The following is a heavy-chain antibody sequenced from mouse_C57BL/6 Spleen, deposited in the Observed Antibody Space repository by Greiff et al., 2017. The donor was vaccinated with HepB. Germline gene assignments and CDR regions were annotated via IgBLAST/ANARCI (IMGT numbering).Heavy chain of an antibody. V-gene: IGHV1-82*01. D-gene: IGHD3-2*02. CDR2: IYPGDGDT. Sequence: VQLQQSGPELVKPGASVKISCKASGYAFSSSWMNWVKQRPGKGLEWIGRIYPGDGDTNYNGKIKGKATLNADKSSSTAYMQLSSLTSEDSAVYFCARSAQATLWFAYWGQGTLVTVSA. CDR3: ARSAQATLWFAY. J-gene: IGHJ3*01. CDR1: GYAFSSSW.